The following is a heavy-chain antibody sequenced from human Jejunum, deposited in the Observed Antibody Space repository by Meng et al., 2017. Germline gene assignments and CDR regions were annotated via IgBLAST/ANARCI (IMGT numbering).Heavy chain of an antibody. Sequence: SGPTPVKPTQTLTPTCTFSGFPLNTPKVGVGWFRQPPGKALEWLALLYRDDDYRYSPSLRSRLTFTNDTSRNQVVLTVTNMGPIDTATYFCAHGSGWCFDYWGQGALVTVSS. J-gene: IGHJ4*02. CDR2: LYRDDDY. CDR3: AHGSGWCFDY. V-gene: IGHV2-5*02. CDR1: GFPLNTPKVG. D-gene: IGHD6-19*01.